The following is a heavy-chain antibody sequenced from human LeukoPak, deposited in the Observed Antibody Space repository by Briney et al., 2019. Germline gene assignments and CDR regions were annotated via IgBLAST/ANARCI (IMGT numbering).Heavy chain of an antibody. J-gene: IGHJ4*02. V-gene: IGHV4-34*01. CDR2: INHSGST. CDR3: ARGPYDYVWGSYRQRYYFDY. Sequence: SETLSLTCAVYGGSFSGYYWSWIRQPPGKGLEWIGEINHSGSTNYNPSLKSRVTISVDTSKNQFSLMLSSVTAADTAVYYCARGPYDYVWGSYRQRYYFDYWGQGTLVTVSS. CDR1: GGSFSGYY. D-gene: IGHD3-16*02.